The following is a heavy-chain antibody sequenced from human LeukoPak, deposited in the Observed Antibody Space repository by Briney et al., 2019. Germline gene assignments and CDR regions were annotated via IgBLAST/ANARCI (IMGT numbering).Heavy chain of an antibody. Sequence: GGSLRLSCEASGFTFSSYAMSWVRQAPGKGLDWVSGISAGGDRTYYADSVKGRFTISRDNAKNTLYLQMNSLRAEDTAVYYCAKFEYSTATQLYYFDCWGQGGLVTVSS. CDR3: AKFEYSTATQLYYFDC. CDR2: ISAGGDRT. J-gene: IGHJ4*02. CDR1: GFTFSSYA. D-gene: IGHD5-24*01. V-gene: IGHV3-23*01.